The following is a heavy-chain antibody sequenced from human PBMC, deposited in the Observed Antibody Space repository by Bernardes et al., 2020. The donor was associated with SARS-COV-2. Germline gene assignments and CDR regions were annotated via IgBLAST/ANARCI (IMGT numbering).Heavy chain of an antibody. CDR1: GFTFSSYS. CDR3: TRNKPSGTYYDFWSGHGGLMFGEEYYYGMDV. V-gene: IGHV3-21*01. CDR2: IISSSSYI. Sequence: GGYLRLSCAGSGFTFSSYSMNWVRQAPGNGLEGVSSIISSSSYIYYADSVKGRYNISRDNAKNSLYLQMNSLRAEDRAVYYCTRNKPSGTYYDFWSGHGGLMFGEEYYYGMDVWGQGTTVTVSS. J-gene: IGHJ6*02. D-gene: IGHD3-3*01.